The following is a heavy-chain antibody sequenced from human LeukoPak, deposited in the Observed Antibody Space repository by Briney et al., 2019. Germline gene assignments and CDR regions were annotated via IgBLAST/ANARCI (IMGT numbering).Heavy chain of an antibody. CDR1: GGSISSYY. V-gene: IGHV4-59*01. Sequence: SETLSLTCTVSGGSISSYYWSWIRQPPGKGLEWIGYIYYSGSTNYNPSLESRVTISVDTSKKQFSLKLSSVTAADTAVYYCARVNWSGYDFRGAFDIWGQGKTVTVSS. D-gene: IGHD5-12*01. J-gene: IGHJ3*02. CDR3: ARVNWSGYDFRGAFDI. CDR2: IYYSGST.